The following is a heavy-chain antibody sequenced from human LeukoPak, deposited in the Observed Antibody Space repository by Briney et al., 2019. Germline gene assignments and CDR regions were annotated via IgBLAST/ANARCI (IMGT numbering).Heavy chain of an antibody. V-gene: IGHV4-59*01. D-gene: IGHD3-16*02. CDR3: ARSPPGITFGGVIVIDPTYFDY. Sequence: SETLSLTCTASGVSISSYYWSWIRQPPGKGLEWIGYIYYSGSTNYNPSLKSRVTISVDTSKNQFSLKLSSVTAADTAVYYCARSPPGITFGGVIVIDPTYFDYWGQGTLVTVSS. CDR1: GVSISSYY. CDR2: IYYSGST. J-gene: IGHJ4*02.